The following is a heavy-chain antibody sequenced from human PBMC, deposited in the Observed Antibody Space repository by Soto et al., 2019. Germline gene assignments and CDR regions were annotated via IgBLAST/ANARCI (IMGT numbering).Heavy chain of an antibody. D-gene: IGHD3-22*01. Sequence: EVQLLESGGGLVQPGGSLRLSCAASAFTFSSYAMSWVRQAPGKGLEWVSAISGSGGSTYYADSVKGRFAISRDKSKNTLYLQMNSLRAEDTAVYYCAKDQSVSYYDSSGPWDYWGQGTLVTVSS. J-gene: IGHJ4*02. CDR3: AKDQSVSYYDSSGPWDY. CDR1: AFTFSSYA. V-gene: IGHV3-23*01. CDR2: ISGSGGST.